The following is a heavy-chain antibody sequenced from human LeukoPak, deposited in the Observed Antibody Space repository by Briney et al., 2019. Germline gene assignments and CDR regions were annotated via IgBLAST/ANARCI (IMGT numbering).Heavy chain of an antibody. Sequence: GGPLRVFCLASGFILSVFAVHGFRKAPGRGLKFVSAISYVGGSTYYTGTVKDTFIISRDNTKGTLYIHMSSLRAKDTAMYYCVKNYCYCSSTNCYVFDSWGQGTLVTVSS. CDR2: ISYVGGST. D-gene: IGHD2-2*01. CDR3: VKNYCYCSSTNCYVFDS. CDR1: GFILSVFA. V-gene: IGHV3-64*05. J-gene: IGHJ4*02.